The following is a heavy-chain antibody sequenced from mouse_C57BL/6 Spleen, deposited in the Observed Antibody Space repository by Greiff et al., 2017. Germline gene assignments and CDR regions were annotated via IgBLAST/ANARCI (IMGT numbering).Heavy chain of an antibody. V-gene: IGHV5-17*01. CDR2: ISSGSSTI. Sequence: EVKVVESGGGLVKPGGSLKLSCAASGFTFSDYGMHWVRQAPEKGLEWVAYISSGSSTIYYADTVKGRFTISRDNAKNTLFLQMTSLRSEDTAMYYCARPYGNYVFAYWGQGTLVTVSA. J-gene: IGHJ3*01. CDR3: ARPYGNYVFAY. D-gene: IGHD2-1*01. CDR1: GFTFSDYG.